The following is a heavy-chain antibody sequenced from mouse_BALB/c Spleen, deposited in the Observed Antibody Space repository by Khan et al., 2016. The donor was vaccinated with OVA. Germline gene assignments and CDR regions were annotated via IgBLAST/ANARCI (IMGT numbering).Heavy chain of an antibody. CDR3: ATSYFYGYYFDY. V-gene: IGHV5-17*02. Sequence: EVELVESGGDLVQPGGSRKLSCAASGFTFSSYGMYWVRQAPEKGLEWVAYISGDSNTIYYADTVKGRFTISRDNPRNTLFLQMTSLMSEDTAMYYCATSYFYGYYFDYWGPGTTRTVSS. D-gene: IGHD1-1*01. CDR1: GFTFSSYG. CDR2: ISGDSNTI. J-gene: IGHJ2*01.